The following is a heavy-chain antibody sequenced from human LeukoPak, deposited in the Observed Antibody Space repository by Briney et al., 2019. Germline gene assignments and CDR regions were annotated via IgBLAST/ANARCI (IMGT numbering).Heavy chain of an antibody. CDR3: ARRYHYYDSSGRFDY. J-gene: IGHJ4*02. D-gene: IGHD3-22*01. Sequence: TGGSLRLSCAASGFTFRSYWMSWVRQAPGKGLEWVANIKQDGSEKYYADSVKGRFTISRDKAKNSLYLQMNSLRAEDTAVYYCARRYHYYDSSGRFDYWGQGTLVTVSS. V-gene: IGHV3-7*01. CDR1: GFTFRSYW. CDR2: IKQDGSEK.